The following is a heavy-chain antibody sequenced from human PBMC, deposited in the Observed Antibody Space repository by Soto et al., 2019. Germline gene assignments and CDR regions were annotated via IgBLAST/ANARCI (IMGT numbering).Heavy chain of an antibody. CDR3: ARDNWELGNYFDY. V-gene: IGHV3-30-3*01. D-gene: IGHD1-26*01. J-gene: IGHJ4*02. Sequence: GGSLRLSCAASGFTFSSYAMHWVRQAPGKGLEWVAVISYDGSNKYYADSVKGRFTISRDNSKNTLYLQMNSLRAEDTAVYYCARDNWELGNYFDYWGQGTLVTVSS. CDR1: GFTFSSYA. CDR2: ISYDGSNK.